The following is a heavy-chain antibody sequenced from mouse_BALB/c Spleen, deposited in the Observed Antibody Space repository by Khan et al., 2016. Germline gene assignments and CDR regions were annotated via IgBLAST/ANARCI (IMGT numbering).Heavy chain of an antibody. J-gene: IGHJ3*01. CDR2: IRSKSNNYAT. V-gene: IGHV10S3*01. Sequence: EVQLVETGGGLVQPKGSLKLSCAASGFTFNTNAMNWVRQAPGKGLEWVARIRSKSNNYATYYADSVKDRFTISRDDSQSMLYLQMNNLKTEGTAMYYCVRELGFAYWGQGTLVTVSA. CDR1: GFTFNTNA. D-gene: IGHD4-1*01. CDR3: VRELGFAY.